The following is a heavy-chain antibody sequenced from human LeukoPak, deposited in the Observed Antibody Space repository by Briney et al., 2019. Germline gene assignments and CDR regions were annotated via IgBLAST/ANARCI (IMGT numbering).Heavy chain of an antibody. CDR3: ASMGYSYGYSY. CDR1: GYTFTSYY. J-gene: IGHJ4*02. V-gene: IGHV1-46*03. D-gene: IGHD5-18*01. Sequence: ASVKVSCKASGYTFTSYYMHWVRQAPGQGLEWMGIINPSGGSTSYAQKFQGRVTMTRDTSTSTVYMELSRLRSDDTAVYYCASMGYSYGYSYWGQGTLVTVSS. CDR2: INPSGGST.